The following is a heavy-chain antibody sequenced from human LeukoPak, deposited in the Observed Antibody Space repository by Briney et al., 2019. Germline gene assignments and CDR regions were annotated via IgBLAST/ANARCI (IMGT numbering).Heavy chain of an antibody. V-gene: IGHV1-69*01. CDR2: IIPIFGTA. J-gene: IGHJ6*03. D-gene: IGHD6-6*01. CDR3: ASSQLAGHYYYYYMDV. CDR1: GGTFSSYA. Sequence: GASVKVSCKASGGTFSSYAISWVRQAPGQGLEWMGGIIPIFGTANYAQKFQGRVTITADESTSTAYMELSSLRSEDTAVCYCASSQLAGHYYYYYMDVWGKGTTVTVSS.